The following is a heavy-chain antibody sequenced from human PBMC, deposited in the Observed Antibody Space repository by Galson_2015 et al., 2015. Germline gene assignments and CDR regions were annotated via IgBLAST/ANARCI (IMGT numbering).Heavy chain of an antibody. CDR1: GFTFSSYG. CDR3: AKLGSGGAFDI. D-gene: IGHD3-10*01. CDR2: ISYDGSNK. Sequence: SLRLSCAASGFTFSSYGMHWVRQAPGKGLEWVAVISYDGSNKYYADSVKGRFTISRDNSKNTLYLQMNSLRAEDTAVYYCAKLGSGGAFDIWGQGTMVTVSS. J-gene: IGHJ3*02. V-gene: IGHV3-30*18.